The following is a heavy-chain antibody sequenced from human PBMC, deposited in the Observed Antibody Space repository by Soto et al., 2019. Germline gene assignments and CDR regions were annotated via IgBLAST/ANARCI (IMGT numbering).Heavy chain of an antibody. J-gene: IGHJ5*02. Sequence: SETLSLTCTVSGGSISSYYWSWIRQPPGKGLEWIGYIYYSGSTNYNPSLKSRVTISVDTSKNQFSLKLSSVTAADTAVYYCARGPYCSSTSCTNWFDPWGQGTLVTVSS. CDR1: GGSISSYY. CDR2: IYYSGST. CDR3: ARGPYCSSTSCTNWFDP. V-gene: IGHV4-59*01. D-gene: IGHD2-2*01.